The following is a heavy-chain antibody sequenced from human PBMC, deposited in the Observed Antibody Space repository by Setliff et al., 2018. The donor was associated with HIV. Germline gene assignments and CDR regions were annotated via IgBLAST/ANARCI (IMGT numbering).Heavy chain of an antibody. V-gene: IGHV1-69*05. CDR2: MIPISGTV. CDR3: ARDFGGYCSSMSCPGLFDP. D-gene: IGHD2-2*01. Sequence: SVKVSCQASGGTFSRYAISWVRQAPGQGLEWMGGMIPISGTVNYAQKFWGRVTITTHEYTSTAYMELSSLRSEDTAVYYCARDFGGYCSSMSCPGLFDPWGQGTLVTVSS. J-gene: IGHJ5*02. CDR1: GGTFSRYA.